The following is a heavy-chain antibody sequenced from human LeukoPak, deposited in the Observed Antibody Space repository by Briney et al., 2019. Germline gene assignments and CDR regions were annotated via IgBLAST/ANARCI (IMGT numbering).Heavy chain of an antibody. CDR3: ARQWDTVVVPAAMDF. Sequence: SETLSLTCSFSGDSISSRSYYRGWIRQPPGKGLEWIGNVFYSGATFYNPSLKSRVSISLDTSKNQFSLKLSSVTAADTAIYYCARQWDTVVVPAAMDFWGQGTLVTVSS. V-gene: IGHV4-39*01. CDR2: VFYSGAT. CDR1: GDSISSRSYY. J-gene: IGHJ4*02. D-gene: IGHD2-2*01.